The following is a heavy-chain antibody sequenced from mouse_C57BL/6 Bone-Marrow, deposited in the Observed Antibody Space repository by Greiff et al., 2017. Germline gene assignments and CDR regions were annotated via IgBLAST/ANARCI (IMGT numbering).Heavy chain of an antibody. CDR3: ARHYDYSWFAY. Sequence: VQLQQSGPELVKPGASVKISCKASGYSFTSYYIHWVKQRPGQGLEWIGWIYPGSGNTKYNEKFKGKATLTADPSSSTSYMQLSSLTSEDSAVYYCARHYDYSWFAYWGQGTLVTVSA. J-gene: IGHJ3*01. D-gene: IGHD2-4*01. CDR1: GYSFTSYY. CDR2: IYPGSGNT. V-gene: IGHV1-66*01.